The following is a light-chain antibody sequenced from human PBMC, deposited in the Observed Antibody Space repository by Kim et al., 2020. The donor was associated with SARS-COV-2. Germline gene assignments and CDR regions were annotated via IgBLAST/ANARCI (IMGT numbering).Light chain of an antibody. Sequence: DVIMTHFPLSLPVTLGQPASISCRSSQSLVFSDGKTYLNWFHQRPGQSPRRLSYKVSNRDSGVPDRFSGSGSGTDFTLKISRVEAGDVGVYYCMYGTRWPPSFTFGGGTKVDIK. V-gene: IGKV2-30*01. J-gene: IGKJ4*01. CDR2: KVS. CDR3: MYGTRWPPSFT. CDR1: QSLVFSDGKTY.